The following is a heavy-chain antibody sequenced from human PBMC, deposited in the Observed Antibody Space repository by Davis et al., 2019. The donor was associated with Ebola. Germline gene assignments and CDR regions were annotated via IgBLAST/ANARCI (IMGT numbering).Heavy chain of an antibody. CDR1: GFTFSSYS. V-gene: IGHV3-21*01. CDR2: ISSSSSYI. CDR3: AREDGSGRGWDYGMDV. D-gene: IGHD3-10*01. J-gene: IGHJ6*02. Sequence: PGGSLRLSCAASGFTFSSYSMNWVRQAPGKGLEWVSSISSSSSYIYYADSVKGRFTISRDNAKNSLYLQMNSLRAEDTAVYYCAREDGSGRGWDYGMDVWGQGTTVTVSS.